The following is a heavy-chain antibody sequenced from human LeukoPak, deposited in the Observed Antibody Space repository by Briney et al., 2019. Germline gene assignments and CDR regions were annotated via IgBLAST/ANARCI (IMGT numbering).Heavy chain of an antibody. J-gene: IGHJ4*02. CDR2: IKQDGSEK. CDR1: GFTFGATW. D-gene: IGHD3/OR15-3a*01. CDR3: ATSYDMGWLIGY. Sequence: GGSLRLSCAASGFTFGATWMNWVRQVPGQGLEWVANIKQDGSEKFYVASVKGRFTISRDNGKSSLYLQMNSLRAEDTALYYCATSYDMGWLIGYWGQGTLVTVSS. V-gene: IGHV3-7*03.